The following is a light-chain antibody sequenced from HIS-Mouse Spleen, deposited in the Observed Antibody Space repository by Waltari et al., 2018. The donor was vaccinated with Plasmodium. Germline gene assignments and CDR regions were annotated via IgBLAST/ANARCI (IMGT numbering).Light chain of an antibody. V-gene: IGKV1-39*01. J-gene: IGKJ1*01. Sequence: DIQMTQSPSSLSASVGDRVTITCRASQSISSYLNWYQQKPGKAPKLLIYAAYSLQSGVPTRFSGSGSGTDFTLTISSLQPEDFATYYCQQNYNTWTFGQGTKVESK. CDR1: QSISSY. CDR3: QQNYNTWT. CDR2: AAY.